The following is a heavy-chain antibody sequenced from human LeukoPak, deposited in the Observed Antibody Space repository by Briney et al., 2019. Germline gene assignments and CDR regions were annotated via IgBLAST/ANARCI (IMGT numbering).Heavy chain of an antibody. CDR1: GFTFSSYA. CDR2: ISGSGGST. J-gene: IGHJ4*02. Sequence: LAGGSLRLSCAASGFTFSSYAMSWVRQAPGKGLEWVSAISGSGGSTYYADSVKGRFTISRDNSNDTLYMQMNSVRVEDTAVYYCTKDLGITINRYSSAWSRHWGQGTLVTVSS. D-gene: IGHD6-19*01. V-gene: IGHV3-23*01. CDR3: TKDLGITINRYSSAWSRH.